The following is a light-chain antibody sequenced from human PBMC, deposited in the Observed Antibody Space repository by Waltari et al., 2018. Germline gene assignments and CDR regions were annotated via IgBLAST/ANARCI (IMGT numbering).Light chain of an antibody. J-gene: IGKJ1*01. CDR1: PSVLFSTNNKNY. Sequence: DIVMTQSPDSLAVSLGERATINCKSSPSVLFSTNNKNYLAWYQKKTGQPPKLLFYWASTRESGVPDRFSGSGSGTDFTLTISSLQAEDVAVYYCQQYRSTLWTFGQGTRVEIK. V-gene: IGKV4-1*01. CDR3: QQYRSTLWT. CDR2: WAS.